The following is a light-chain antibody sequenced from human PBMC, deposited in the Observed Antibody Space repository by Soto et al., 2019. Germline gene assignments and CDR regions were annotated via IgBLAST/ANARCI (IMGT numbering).Light chain of an antibody. CDR3: QRYNNWPLT. V-gene: IGKV3D-15*01. J-gene: IGKJ4*01. CDR1: QSVSSSY. Sequence: EIVLTQSPGTLSLSPGERATLSCRDSQSVSSSYLAWYQQKPGQAPRLLIYGASSRATGIPARFSGSRSGPEFTLTINSLQSEDFAIYYCQRYNNWPLTFGGGTKVDI. CDR2: GAS.